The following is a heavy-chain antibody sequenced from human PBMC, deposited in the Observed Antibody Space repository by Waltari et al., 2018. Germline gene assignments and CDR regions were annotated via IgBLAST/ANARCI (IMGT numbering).Heavy chain of an antibody. CDR2: IYYSGST. D-gene: IGHD4-17*01. CDR3: ARSTDGDYFYFDY. CDR1: GGSISSYY. V-gene: IGHV4-59*01. Sequence: QVQLQESGPGLVKPSETLSLTCTVSGGSISSYYWSWIRQPPGKGLEWIGYIYYSGSTNHNPSLKSRVTISADTSKNQVSLKLSSVTAADTAVYYCARSTDGDYFYFDYWGQGTLVTVSS. J-gene: IGHJ4*02.